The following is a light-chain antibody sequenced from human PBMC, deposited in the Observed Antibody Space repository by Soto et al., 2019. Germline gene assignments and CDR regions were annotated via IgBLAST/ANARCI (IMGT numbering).Light chain of an antibody. CDR3: QQHNYWPS. J-gene: IGKJ2*01. CDR1: QSVGSN. V-gene: IGKV3-15*01. CDR2: GAS. Sequence: EIVMTQSPVTLSVSPGERATLSCRASQSVGSNLAWYQKKPGQAPRLLLYGASTRATGIPGRFSGSGSGTEFTLTITSLQSEDFAVYYCQQHNYWPSFGQGTKLEFK.